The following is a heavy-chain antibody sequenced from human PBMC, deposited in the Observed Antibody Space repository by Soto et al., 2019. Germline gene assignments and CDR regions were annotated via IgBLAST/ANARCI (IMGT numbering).Heavy chain of an antibody. Sequence: QVQLVESGGGVVQPGRSLRLSCAASGFTFSSYGMHWVRQAPGKGLEWVAVIWYDGSNKYYADSVKGRFTISRDTSKNTLYFQMNSLRAEDTAVYYCARDFKTGDFCQRWGQGTMVTVSS. D-gene: IGHD4-17*01. CDR2: IWYDGSNK. V-gene: IGHV3-33*01. CDR1: GFTFSSYG. J-gene: IGHJ3*01. CDR3: ARDFKTGDFCQR.